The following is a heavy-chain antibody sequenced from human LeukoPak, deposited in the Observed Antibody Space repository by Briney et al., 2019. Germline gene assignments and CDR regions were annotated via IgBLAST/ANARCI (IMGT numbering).Heavy chain of an antibody. D-gene: IGHD1-26*01. CDR2: IYHSGST. J-gene: IGHJ4*02. Sequence: SETLSLTCTVSGGSISPYYWSWIRQPPGKGLEWIGYIYHSGSTTYNPSLKSRVTISVDKSKNQFSLKLSSVTAADTAVYYCARGSGSYPYYFDYWGQGTLVTVSS. CDR1: GGSISPYY. V-gene: IGHV4-59*01. CDR3: ARGSGSYPYYFDY.